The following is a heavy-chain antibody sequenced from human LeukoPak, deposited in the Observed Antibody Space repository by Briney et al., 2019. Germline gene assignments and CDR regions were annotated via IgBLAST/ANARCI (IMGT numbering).Heavy chain of an antibody. J-gene: IGHJ6*02. D-gene: IGHD5-24*01. CDR3: ARDSVATITYYYYYYGLDV. Sequence: SVKVSCKASGGTFSSYAISWVRQAPGQGLEWMGRIIPILGIANYAQKFQGRVTITADKSTSTAYMELSSLRSEDTAVYYCARDSVATITYYYYYYGLDVWGQGTTATVSS. CDR1: GGTFSSYA. CDR2: IIPILGIA. V-gene: IGHV1-69*04.